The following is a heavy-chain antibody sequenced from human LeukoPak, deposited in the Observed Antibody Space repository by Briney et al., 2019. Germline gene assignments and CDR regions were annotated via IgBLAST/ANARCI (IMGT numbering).Heavy chain of an antibody. CDR2: IYSGGST. D-gene: IGHD3-10*01. CDR3: AKDSSRITMSRGIIIPHF. Sequence: GGSLRLSCAASGFTASSNYMSWVRQAPGKGLEWGSVIYSGGSTYYADSVKGRFAISRDNSKSTLYLQMNSLRAEDTAVYYCAKDSSRITMSRGIIIPHFWGQGILVTVSS. V-gene: IGHV3-66*01. CDR1: GFTASSNY. J-gene: IGHJ4*02.